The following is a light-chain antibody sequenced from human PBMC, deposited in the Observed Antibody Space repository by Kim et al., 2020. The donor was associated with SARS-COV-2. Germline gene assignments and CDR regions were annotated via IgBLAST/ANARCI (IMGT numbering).Light chain of an antibody. CDR1: SGSIASNY. V-gene: IGLV6-57*03. J-gene: IGLJ2*01. CDR2: EDN. Sequence: KTVTIPCTRISGSIASNYVKWDQQRPGSAPTTVIYEDNQRPSGVPDRFSGSIDSSSNSASLTISGLKTEDETDYYCQSYDSSNYVVFGGGTQLTVL. CDR3: QSYDSSNYVV.